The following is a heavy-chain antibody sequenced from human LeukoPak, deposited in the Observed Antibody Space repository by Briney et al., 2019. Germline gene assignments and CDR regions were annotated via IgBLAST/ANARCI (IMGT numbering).Heavy chain of an antibody. CDR2: IIPIFGTA. D-gene: IGHD2-2*01. Sequence: ASVKVSCKASGGTFSSYAISWVRQAPGQGLEWMGGIIPIFGTANYVQKFQGRVTITADESTSTAYMELSSLRSEDTAVYYCARDGHCSSTSCDAFDIWGQGTMVTVSS. CDR1: GGTFSSYA. V-gene: IGHV1-69*01. CDR3: ARDGHCSSTSCDAFDI. J-gene: IGHJ3*02.